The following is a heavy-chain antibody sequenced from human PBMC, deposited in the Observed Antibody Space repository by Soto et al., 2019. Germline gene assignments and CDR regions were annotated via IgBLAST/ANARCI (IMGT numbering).Heavy chain of an antibody. J-gene: IGHJ3*02. CDR1: GYNFSSHW. V-gene: IGHV5-51*01. CDR3: AKSEVLDI. CDR2: VYPGDSET. Sequence: AGESLKISCKGSGYNFSSHWIAWVRQKPGKGLEWMGIVYPGDSETRYSPSFEGQVTMSADKSIDTAYLQWSSLRASDTAMYYCAKSEVLDIWGQGTMVTVSS.